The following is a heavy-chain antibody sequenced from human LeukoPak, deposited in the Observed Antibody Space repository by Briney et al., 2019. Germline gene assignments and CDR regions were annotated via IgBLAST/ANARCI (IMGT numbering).Heavy chain of an antibody. CDR1: GDSVSSGGYY. Sequence: PSQTLSLTCTVSGDSVSSGGYYWSWIRQPPEKGLEWIGYIYHSGSTYYTPSLKSRVTISVDRSKNQFSLKLTSVTAADTAVYYCASAGMGVVVGDAFDIWGQGTMVTVSS. CDR2: IYHSGST. J-gene: IGHJ3*02. D-gene: IGHD3-3*01. V-gene: IGHV4-30-2*01. CDR3: ASAGMGVVVGDAFDI.